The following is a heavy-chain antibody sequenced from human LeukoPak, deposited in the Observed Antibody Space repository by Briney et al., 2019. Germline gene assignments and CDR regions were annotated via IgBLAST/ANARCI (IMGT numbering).Heavy chain of an antibody. D-gene: IGHD6-13*01. CDR2: ISSTSGYI. V-gene: IGHV3-21*01. CDR1: GFTFSSYS. J-gene: IGHJ4*02. Sequence: GGSLRLSCVVSGFTFSSYSMSWVRQAPGKGLEWVAYISSTSGYIYYADSVKGRFTISRDNAKNSLYLQMNSLRAEDTAVYYCARGVRIAAAGTFDYWGQGTLVTVSS. CDR3: ARGVRIAAAGTFDY.